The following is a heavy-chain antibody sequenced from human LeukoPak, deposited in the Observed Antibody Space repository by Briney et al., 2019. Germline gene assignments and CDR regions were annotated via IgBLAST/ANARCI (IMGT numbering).Heavy chain of an antibody. V-gene: IGHV1-2*02. CDR3: TRDIVRPTGGDY. CDR1: GYTFTGYY. CDR2: INPNSGGT. J-gene: IGHJ4*02. D-gene: IGHD1-26*01. Sequence: ASVKVSCKASGYTFTGYYMHWVRQAPGQGLEWMGWINPNSGGTNYAQKFQGRVTMTRDTSISTAYMELSRLRSDDTAVYYCTRDIVRPTGGDYWGQGTLVTVSS.